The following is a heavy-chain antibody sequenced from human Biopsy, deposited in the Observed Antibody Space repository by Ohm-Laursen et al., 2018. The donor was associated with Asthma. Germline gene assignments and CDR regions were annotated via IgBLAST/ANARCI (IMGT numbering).Heavy chain of an antibody. J-gene: IGHJ4*02. CDR2: ISYTGSA. D-gene: IGHD7-27*01. Sequence: PGTLSLTCTVSGASIKTDDHYWSWLRQPPGKGLEWMGSISYTGSAYHNPSLKSRVTISVDTSKNHFSLKLSSVTAADTAVYYCARHWDWGSFFDYWGQGTPVTVSS. CDR1: GASIKTDDHY. CDR3: ARHWDWGSFFDY. V-gene: IGHV4-39*01.